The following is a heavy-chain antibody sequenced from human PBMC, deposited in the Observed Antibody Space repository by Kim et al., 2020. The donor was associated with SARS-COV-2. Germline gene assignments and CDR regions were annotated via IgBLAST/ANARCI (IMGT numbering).Heavy chain of an antibody. J-gene: IGHJ6*03. CDR1: GFAFDNYW. Sequence: GGSLRLSCAASGFAFDNYWMTWVRQAPGRGLEWLANIGQDGGEQYYVDSLEGRFTISRDNAENSLYLQMNSLRAEDTAVYYCATYYGSGSYFEGFYYYMDVWGKGTTVTVSS. CDR3: ATYYGSGSYFEGFYYYMDV. CDR2: IGQDGGEQ. D-gene: IGHD3-10*01. V-gene: IGHV3-7*01.